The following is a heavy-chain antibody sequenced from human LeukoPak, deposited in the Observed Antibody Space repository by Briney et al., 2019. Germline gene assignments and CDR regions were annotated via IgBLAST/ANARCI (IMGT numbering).Heavy chain of an antibody. CDR1: GFTFSGSA. Sequence: GSLRLSCAASGFTFSGSAMHWVRQASGKGLEWVGRIRSKANSYATAYAASVKGRFTISKDDSKNTAYLQMNSLKTEDTAVYYCTRQQRMVRGVTDYYYYGMDVWGQGTTVTVSS. CDR3: TRQQRMVRGVTDYYYYGMDV. V-gene: IGHV3-73*01. CDR2: IRSKANSYAT. J-gene: IGHJ6*02. D-gene: IGHD3-10*01.